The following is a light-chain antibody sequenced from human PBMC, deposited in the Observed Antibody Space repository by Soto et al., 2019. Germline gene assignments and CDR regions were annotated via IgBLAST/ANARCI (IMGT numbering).Light chain of an antibody. J-gene: IGKJ1*01. CDR2: GAS. Sequence: EIVLTQSPGTLSLSPGERATLSCRASQSVSSSYLARYQQKPGQAPRLLIYGASSRATGIPDRFSGSGSGTDFTLTISRLGPEDFAVYYCQQYGSSSWTFGQGTKVEIK. CDR3: QQYGSSSWT. CDR1: QSVSSSY. V-gene: IGKV3-20*01.